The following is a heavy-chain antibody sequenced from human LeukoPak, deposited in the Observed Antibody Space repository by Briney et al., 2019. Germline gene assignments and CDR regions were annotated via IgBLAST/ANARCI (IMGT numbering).Heavy chain of an antibody. CDR2: IYTSGST. CDR3: ARAEMATITPPSDY. D-gene: IGHD5-24*01. CDR1: GGSISSYY. Sequence: SETLSLTCTVSGGSISSYYWSWIRQPPGKGLEWIGYIYTSGSTNYNPSLKSRVTISVDTSKNQFSLKLSSVTAADTAVYYCARAEMATITPPSDYWGQGTLVTVSS. V-gene: IGHV4-4*09. J-gene: IGHJ4*02.